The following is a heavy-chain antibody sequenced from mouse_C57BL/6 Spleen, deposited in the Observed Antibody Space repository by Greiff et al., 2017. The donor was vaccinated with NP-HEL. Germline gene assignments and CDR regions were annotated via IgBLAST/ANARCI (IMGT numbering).Heavy chain of an antibody. D-gene: IGHD1-1*01. CDR2: IYPGSGNT. CDR1: GYSFTSYY. V-gene: IGHV1-66*01. J-gene: IGHJ2*01. CDR3: ARGVITPYYFDY. Sequence: QVQLKQSGPELVKPGASVKISCKASGYSFTSYYIHWVKQRPGQGLEWIGWIYPGSGNTKYNEKFKGKATLTADTSSSTAYMQLSSLTSEDSAVYYCARGVITPYYFDYWGQGTTLTVSS.